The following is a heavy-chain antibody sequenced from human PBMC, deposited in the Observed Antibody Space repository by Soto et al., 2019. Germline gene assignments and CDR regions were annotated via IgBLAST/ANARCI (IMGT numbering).Heavy chain of an antibody. D-gene: IGHD3-10*01. CDR2: INPNSGGT. Sequence: ASVKVSCKASGYTFTGYYMHWVRQAPGQGLKWMGWINPNSGGTNYAQKFQGWVTMTRDTSISTAYMELSRLRSDDTAVYYCASGGSESYYYFDYWGQGTLVTVSS. J-gene: IGHJ4*02. CDR1: GYTFTGYY. V-gene: IGHV1-2*04. CDR3: ASGGSESYYYFDY.